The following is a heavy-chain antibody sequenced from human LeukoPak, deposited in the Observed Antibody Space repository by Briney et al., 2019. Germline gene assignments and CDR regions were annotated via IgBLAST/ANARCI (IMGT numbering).Heavy chain of an antibody. D-gene: IGHD3-10*01. CDR3: ARGLMVRGVIMSFDVVNYFDY. V-gene: IGHV4-38-2*02. J-gene: IGHJ4*02. Sequence: SETLSLTCTVSGYSISSGYYWGWIRQPPGKGLEWIGSIYHSGSTYYNPSLKSRVTISVDTSKNQFSLQLNSVTPEDTAVYYCARGLMVRGVIMSFDVVNYFDYWGQGTLVTVSS. CDR2: IYHSGST. CDR1: GYSISSGYY.